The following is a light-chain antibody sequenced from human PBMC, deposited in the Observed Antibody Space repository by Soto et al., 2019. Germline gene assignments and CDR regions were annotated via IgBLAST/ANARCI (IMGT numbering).Light chain of an antibody. J-gene: IGKJ4*01. CDR1: QSISSY. CDR3: QQSYSTPPALT. Sequence: DIQMTQSASSLSASVGDRVTITCRASQSISSYLNWYQQKPGKAPKLLIYAASSLQSGVPSRFSGSGSGTDFTLTISSPQPEDFATYYCQQSYSTPPALTFGGGTKVEIK. CDR2: AAS. V-gene: IGKV1-39*01.